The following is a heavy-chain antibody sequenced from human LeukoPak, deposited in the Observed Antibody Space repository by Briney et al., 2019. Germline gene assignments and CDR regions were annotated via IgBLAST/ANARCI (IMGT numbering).Heavy chain of an antibody. CDR3: ARRGNLATSQ. CDR1: GGSFSGYY. V-gene: IGHV4-34*01. J-gene: IGHJ4*02. CDR2: INHSGST. D-gene: IGHD1-14*01. Sequence: PSETLSLTCAVYGGSFSGYYWSWIRQPPGKGLEWIGEINHSGSTNYNPSLKSRVTISVDTSKNQFSLKLSSVTAADTAVYYCARRGNLATSQWGQGTPVTVSS.